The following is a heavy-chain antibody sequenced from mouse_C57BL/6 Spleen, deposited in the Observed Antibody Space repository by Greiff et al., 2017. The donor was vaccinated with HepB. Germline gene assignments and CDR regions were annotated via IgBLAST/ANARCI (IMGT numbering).Heavy chain of an antibody. CDR3: AREGYYGSSHLDY. CDR2: IYPGDGDT. Sequence: VQLQESGPELVKPGASVKISCKASGYAFSSSWMNWVKQRPGKGLEWIGRIYPGDGDTNYNGKFKGKATLTADKSSSTAYMQLSSLTSEDSAVYFCAREGYYGSSHLDYGGQGTTLTVSS. V-gene: IGHV1-82*01. D-gene: IGHD1-1*01. CDR1: GYAFSSSW. J-gene: IGHJ2*01.